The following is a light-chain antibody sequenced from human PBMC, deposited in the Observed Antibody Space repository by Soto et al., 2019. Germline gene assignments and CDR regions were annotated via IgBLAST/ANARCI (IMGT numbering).Light chain of an antibody. CDR3: SSWTSDTTLDRV. CDR1: SSDVGGYNF. CDR2: EVS. V-gene: IGLV2-14*01. Sequence: QSALTQPASVSGSPGQSITISCTGTSSDVGGYNFVSWYQQHPGKAPELMIYEVSNRPSGVSNRFSGSKSGNTASLTISGLQPEDEADYDCSSWTSDTTLDRVFGTGTKLTVL. J-gene: IGLJ1*01.